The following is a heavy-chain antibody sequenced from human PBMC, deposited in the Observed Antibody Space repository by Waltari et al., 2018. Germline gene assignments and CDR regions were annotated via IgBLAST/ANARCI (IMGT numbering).Heavy chain of an antibody. V-gene: IGHV5-51*01. CDR2: FYPGDSDT. CDR1: GYGFTRDW. Sequence: EIQLVQSGPEVKTPGHSRKLHCQGAGYGFTRDWTCSGLQLPGKGLEWMGIFYPGDSDTRDSPSFQGQVTISADKSISTAYLQWSSLKASDTAFYYCARHWSGSLPDYWGQGTLVTVSS. J-gene: IGHJ4*02. CDR3: ARHWSGSLPDY. D-gene: IGHD3-3*01.